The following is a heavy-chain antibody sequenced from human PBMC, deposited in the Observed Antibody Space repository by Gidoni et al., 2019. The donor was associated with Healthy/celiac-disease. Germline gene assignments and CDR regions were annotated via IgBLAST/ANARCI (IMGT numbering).Heavy chain of an antibody. CDR3: ARALAWGYFDY. Sequence: EVQLVESGGGLVQPGGSLRLSCAASGFTVSSNYMSWVRQAPGKGLEWVSVIYSGGSTYYADAVKGRFTISRHNSKNTLYLQMNSLRAEDTAVYYCARALAWGYFDYWGQGTLVTVSS. J-gene: IGHJ4*02. CDR1: GFTVSSNY. D-gene: IGHD3-16*01. CDR2: IYSGGST. V-gene: IGHV3-53*04.